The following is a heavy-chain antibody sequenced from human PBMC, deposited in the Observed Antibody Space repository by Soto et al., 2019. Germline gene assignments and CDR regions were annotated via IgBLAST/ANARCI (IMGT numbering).Heavy chain of an antibody. D-gene: IGHD2-15*01. V-gene: IGHV4-30-4*01. J-gene: IGHJ4*02. CDR2: IYYSGST. CDR1: GGSISSGDYY. Sequence: QVQLQESGPGLVKPSQTLSLTCTVSGGSISSGDYYWSWIRQPPGKGLEWIGYIYYSGSTYYNPSLTSRVTISVDTSKNQFTLKLSSVTAADTAVYYCASQGYCSGGSCSTQGPSDYWGQGTLVTVSS. CDR3: ASQGYCSGGSCSTQGPSDY.